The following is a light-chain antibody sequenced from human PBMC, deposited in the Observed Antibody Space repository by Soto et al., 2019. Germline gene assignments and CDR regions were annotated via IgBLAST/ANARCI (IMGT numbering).Light chain of an antibody. Sequence: SYELTQSPSVSVAPGKTARITCGGNNIGSKSVHWYQQKPGQAPVLVIYYDSDRPSGIPERFSGSNSGNTATLTISTVEAGDEADYYCQVWDSSSDHVVFGGGTKLTVL. CDR2: YDS. J-gene: IGLJ2*01. CDR1: NIGSKS. V-gene: IGLV3-21*04. CDR3: QVWDSSSDHVV.